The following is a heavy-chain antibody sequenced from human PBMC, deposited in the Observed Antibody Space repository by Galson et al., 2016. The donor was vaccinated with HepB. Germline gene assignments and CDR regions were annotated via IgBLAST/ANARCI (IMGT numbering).Heavy chain of an antibody. Sequence: SETLSLTCAVSGDSISSSNWWSWVRQPPGKGLEWIGEIHHSGNTNYNPSLKSRVTISTDKSKNQFSLRLSSVTAADTAVYYCAREAHRATFDSPFDRWGQGTLVTVSS. D-gene: IGHD3-9*01. J-gene: IGHJ5*02. CDR2: IHHSGNT. V-gene: IGHV4-4*02. CDR3: AREAHRATFDSPFDR. CDR1: GDSISSSNW.